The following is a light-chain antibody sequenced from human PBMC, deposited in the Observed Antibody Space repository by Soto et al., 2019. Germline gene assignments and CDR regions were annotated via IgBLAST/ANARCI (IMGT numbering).Light chain of an antibody. J-gene: IGKJ3*01. CDR1: QSVNSY. CDR3: QQRSTLFS. Sequence: EIVLTQSPATLSLSPGERATLFCRASQSVNSYLAWYQQKPGQAPRLLIYDASNRASGIPTRFSGSGSGTAFTLTSSSLEPEDFAVYYCQQRSTLFSFGPGTRVDV. V-gene: IGKV3-11*01. CDR2: DAS.